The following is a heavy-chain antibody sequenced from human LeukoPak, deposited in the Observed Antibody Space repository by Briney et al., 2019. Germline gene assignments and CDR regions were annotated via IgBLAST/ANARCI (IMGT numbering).Heavy chain of an antibody. CDR2: IYYSGST. D-gene: IGHD5-24*01. V-gene: IGHV4-39*01. J-gene: IGHJ4*02. CDR3: ARTSRDGYNYGGGFDY. Sequence: PSETLSLTCTVSGGSISSSSYYWGWIRQPPGKALEWIGSIYYSGSTYYNPSLKSRVTISVDTSKNQFSLKLSSVTAADTAVYYCARTSRDGYNYGGGFDYWGQGTLVTVSS. CDR1: GGSISSSSYY.